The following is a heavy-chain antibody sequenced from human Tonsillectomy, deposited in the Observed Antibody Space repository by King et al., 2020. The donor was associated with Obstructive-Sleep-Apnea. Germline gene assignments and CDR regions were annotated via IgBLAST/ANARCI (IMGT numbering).Heavy chain of an antibody. D-gene: IGHD3-22*01. CDR3: TTDSDYYDSSGYFSFDY. J-gene: IGHJ4*02. CDR2: IKSKTDGGTT. V-gene: IGHV3-15*01. Sequence: VQLVESGGGLVNPGGSLRLSCAASGFTFSNAWMSWVRQAPGKGLEWVGRIKSKTDGGTTDYAAPVKGRFTISRDDSKNTLYLQMNSLKTEDTAVYYCTTDSDYYDSSGYFSFDYWGQGTLVTVSS. CDR1: GFTFSNAW.